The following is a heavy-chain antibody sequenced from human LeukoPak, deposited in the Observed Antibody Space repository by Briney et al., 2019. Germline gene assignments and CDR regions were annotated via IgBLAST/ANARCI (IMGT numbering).Heavy chain of an antibody. Sequence: SETLSLTCTVSGGSISGYYWNWIRQPPGKGLEWLGYIYPSGNSDYNPSLKSRVSMSVDTSKKQISLRLSSVTAADTAVYYCARQIQYYDILTGFVYGGYFDYWGQGTLVTVSS. CDR2: IYPSGNS. CDR3: ARQIQYYDILTGFVYGGYFDY. J-gene: IGHJ4*02. D-gene: IGHD3-9*01. CDR1: GGSISGYY. V-gene: IGHV4-4*09.